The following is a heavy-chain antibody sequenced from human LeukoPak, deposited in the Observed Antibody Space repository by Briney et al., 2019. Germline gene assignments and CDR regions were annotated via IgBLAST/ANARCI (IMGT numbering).Heavy chain of an antibody. Sequence: ASVKVSCKASGYTFTNYGISWVRRAPGQGLEWMGWISANNGNRNYALKLQDRVSMTTDTSTSTAYMELRSLRSDDTAVYYCARQGYGGHSRGAADYWGQGTLVTVSS. V-gene: IGHV1-18*01. CDR2: ISANNGNR. CDR1: GYTFTNYG. J-gene: IGHJ4*02. CDR3: ARQGYGGHSRGAADY. D-gene: IGHD4-23*01.